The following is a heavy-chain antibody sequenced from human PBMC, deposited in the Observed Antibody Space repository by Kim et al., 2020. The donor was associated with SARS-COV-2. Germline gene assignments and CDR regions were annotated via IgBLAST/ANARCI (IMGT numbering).Heavy chain of an antibody. J-gene: IGHJ2*01. CDR3: ARDTEGVPTWYFDL. CDR1: GYTFTAHY. V-gene: IGHV1-2*02. Sequence: ASVKVSCKASGYTFTAHYIHWVRQAPGGGLEWMGWTNPYTTGTNYARKFQGRVTMTSDTSINTVCMELSRLTSDDTAVYYCARDTEGVPTWYFDLWGRGTLVAVSS. CDR2: TNPYTTGT.